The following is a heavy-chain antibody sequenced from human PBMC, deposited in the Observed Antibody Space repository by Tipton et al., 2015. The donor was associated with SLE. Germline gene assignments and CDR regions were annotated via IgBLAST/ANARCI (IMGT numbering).Heavy chain of an antibody. D-gene: IGHD6-6*01. CDR2: INHSGST. CDR3: ARLKTGRPQERYFDL. Sequence: LRLSCAVYGGSFSGYYWSWIRQPPGKGLEWIGQINHSGSTNHNPSLKSRVTISVDTSKNQFSLKLSSVTAADTAVYYCARLKTGRPQERYFDLWGRGTLLTVSS. V-gene: IGHV4-34*01. CDR1: GGSFSGYY. J-gene: IGHJ2*01.